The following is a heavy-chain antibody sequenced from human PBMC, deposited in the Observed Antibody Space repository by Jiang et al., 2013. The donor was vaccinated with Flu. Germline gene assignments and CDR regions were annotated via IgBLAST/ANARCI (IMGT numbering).Heavy chain of an antibody. CDR2: ISGSGGST. J-gene: IGHJ3*02. D-gene: IGHD3-22*01. CDR3: AKDYYDSSGRGDDAFDI. Sequence: SAISGSGGSTYYADSVKGRFTISRDNSKNTLYLQMNSLRAEDTAVYYCAKDYYDSSGRGDDAFDIWGQGAMVAVSS. V-gene: IGHV3-23*01.